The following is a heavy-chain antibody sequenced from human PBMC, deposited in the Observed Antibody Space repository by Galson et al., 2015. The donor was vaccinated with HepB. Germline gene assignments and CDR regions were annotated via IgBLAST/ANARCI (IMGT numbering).Heavy chain of an antibody. CDR3: ARGPDYYYYSMDV. CDR2: IKEDGSEK. Sequence: SLRLSCAASGFTFSSFYMSWVRQAPGKGLEWVAYIKEDGSEKNYVDSVKGRFTISRDNAKTSMYLQMNSLRAADTAVYYCARGPDYYYYSMDVWGQGTTVTVSS. V-gene: IGHV3-7*03. CDR1: GFTFSSFY. J-gene: IGHJ6*02.